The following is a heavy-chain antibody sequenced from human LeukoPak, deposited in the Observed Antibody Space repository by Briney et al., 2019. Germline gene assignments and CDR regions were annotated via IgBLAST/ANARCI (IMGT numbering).Heavy chain of an antibody. CDR2: FDPEDGET. V-gene: IGHV1-24*01. CDR3: ATDRLHYMVRGVLRSLEGFDP. Sequence: ASVKVPCKVSGYSLIELPLHWVRQAPGKGLEWMGGFDPEDGETIYAQKFQGRVSMTEDTSTDTAYMELSSLRSEDTAVYYCATDRLHYMVRGVLRSLEGFDPWGQGTLVTVSS. CDR1: GYSLIELP. D-gene: IGHD3-10*01. J-gene: IGHJ5*02.